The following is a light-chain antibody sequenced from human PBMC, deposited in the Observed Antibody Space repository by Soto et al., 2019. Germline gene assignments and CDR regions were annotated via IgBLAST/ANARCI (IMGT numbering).Light chain of an antibody. CDR1: SSDVGSYNL. Sequence: QSVLTQPASVSGSPGQSITIACTGTSSDVGSYNLVSWYQQYPGKAPKVMIYEVSERHSGLSNRFSGSKSGNTASLTISGLQAEDEADYYCCSYAGSSTVVFGGGTKLTVL. V-gene: IGLV2-23*02. CDR2: EVS. J-gene: IGLJ2*01. CDR3: CSYAGSSTVV.